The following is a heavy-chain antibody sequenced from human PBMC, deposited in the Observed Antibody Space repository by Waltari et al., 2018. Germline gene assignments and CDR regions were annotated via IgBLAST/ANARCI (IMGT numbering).Heavy chain of an antibody. Sequence: EVQLVESGGGLVQPGGSLRLSCAASGFTFSSYEMNWVRQAPGKGLEWVSYISSSGSTIYYADSVKGRFTISRDDAKNSLYLQMNSLRAEDTAVYYCARRRYYDFWSGYYYGMDVWGQGTTVTVSS. J-gene: IGHJ6*02. V-gene: IGHV3-48*03. CDR1: GFTFSSYE. CDR3: ARRRYYDFWSGYYYGMDV. D-gene: IGHD3-3*01. CDR2: ISSSGSTI.